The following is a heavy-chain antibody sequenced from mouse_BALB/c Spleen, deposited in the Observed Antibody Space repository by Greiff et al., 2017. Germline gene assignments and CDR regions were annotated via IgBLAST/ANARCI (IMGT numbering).Heavy chain of an antibody. Sequence: VQLQQSGAELVRSGASVKLSCTASGFNIKDYYMHWVKQRPEQGLEWIGWIDPENGDTEYAPKFQGKATMTADTSSNTAYLQLSSLTSEDTAAYYCNAPSFTTGFAYWGQGTLVTVSA. CDR2: IDPENGDT. CDR1: GFNIKDYY. D-gene: IGHD2-12*01. J-gene: IGHJ3*01. V-gene: IGHV14-4*02. CDR3: NAPSFTTGFAY.